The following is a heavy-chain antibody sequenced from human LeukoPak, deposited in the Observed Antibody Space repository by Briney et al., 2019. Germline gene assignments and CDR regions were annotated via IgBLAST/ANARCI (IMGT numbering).Heavy chain of an antibody. D-gene: IGHD3-10*01. CDR1: GGSVSTTNYY. J-gene: IGHJ4*02. Sequence: SETLSLTCTVSGGSVSTTNYYWGWIRQPPGKGLEWIGSINYSGSTYYNSSLKSRVTISVDTSDNQFSLKLSSVTAADTAVYYCARNMVRGVTVFDYWGQGTLVTVSS. CDR2: INYSGST. CDR3: ARNMVRGVTVFDY. V-gene: IGHV4-39*07.